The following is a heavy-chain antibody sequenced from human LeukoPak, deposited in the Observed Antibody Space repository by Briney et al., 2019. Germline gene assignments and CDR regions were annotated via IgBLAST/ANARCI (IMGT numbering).Heavy chain of an antibody. CDR2: IYYSGST. J-gene: IGHJ5*02. V-gene: IGHV4-30-4*08. Sequence: PSETLSLTCTLSGGSISSGDYYWSWIRQPPGKGLEWFGYIYYSGSTYYNPSLKSRVTISVDTSKNQFSLKLSSVTTADTAVYYCARYYYDSSGYYDWFDPWGQGTLVTVSS. CDR3: ARYYYDSSGYYDWFDP. CDR1: GGSISSGDYY. D-gene: IGHD3-22*01.